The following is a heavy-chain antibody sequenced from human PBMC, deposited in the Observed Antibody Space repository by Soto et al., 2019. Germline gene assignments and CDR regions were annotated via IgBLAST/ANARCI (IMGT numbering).Heavy chain of an antibody. CDR2: ISGSGGST. J-gene: IGHJ4*02. CDR3: AKGARVYCSGGSCYFDY. V-gene: IGHV3-23*01. Sequence: PGGSLRLSCAASGFTFTSYAVSWVRQAPGKGLEWVSAISGSGGSTYYADSVKGRFTISRDNSKNTLYLQMNSLRAEDTAVYFCAKGARVYCSGGSCYFDYWGQGALVTVSS. CDR1: GFTFTSYA. D-gene: IGHD2-15*01.